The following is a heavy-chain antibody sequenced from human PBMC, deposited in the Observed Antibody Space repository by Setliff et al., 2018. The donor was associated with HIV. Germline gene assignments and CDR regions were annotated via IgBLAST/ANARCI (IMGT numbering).Heavy chain of an antibody. J-gene: IGHJ6*04. D-gene: IGHD3-22*01. CDR2: IYTSGGA. Sequence: PSETLSLTCTVSGGSIRSGSYYWSWIRQPAGKGLEWIGRIYTSGGANYNPSLKSRVTISVDTSRNQFSLKLNSVTAADTAVYYCARGREVIRETYYSYFYMDVWSRGTAVTVSS. CDR3: ARGREVIRETYYSYFYMDV. CDR1: GGSIRSGSYY. V-gene: IGHV4-61*02.